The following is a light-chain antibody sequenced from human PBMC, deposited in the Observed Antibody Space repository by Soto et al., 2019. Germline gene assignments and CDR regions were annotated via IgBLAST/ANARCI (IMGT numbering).Light chain of an antibody. CDR1: QSVAS. V-gene: IGKV3-15*01. Sequence: EIVMTQSPATLSVSPGERATLSCRASQSVASLAWYQQKPGQAPRLLIWGASHRVTGIPARFSGSGSGTEFTLTVSSLQSEDFAVYYCQQCDSWPFTFGQGTKLEIK. J-gene: IGKJ2*01. CDR3: QQCDSWPFT. CDR2: GAS.